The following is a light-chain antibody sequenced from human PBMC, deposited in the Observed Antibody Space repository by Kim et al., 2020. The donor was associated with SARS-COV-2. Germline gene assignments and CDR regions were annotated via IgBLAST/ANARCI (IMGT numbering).Light chain of an antibody. V-gene: IGLV9-49*01. CDR3: GADHGSGSNFVVV. J-gene: IGLJ2*01. CDR1: SSYSNYK. CDR2: VGTGGIVG. Sequence: CTLSSSYSNYKVDWYQQRPGKGPRFVMRVGTGGIVGSKGDGIPDLFAVLGSGLNRYLTIKNIQEEDESDYHCGADHGSGSNFVVVFGGGTQLTVL.